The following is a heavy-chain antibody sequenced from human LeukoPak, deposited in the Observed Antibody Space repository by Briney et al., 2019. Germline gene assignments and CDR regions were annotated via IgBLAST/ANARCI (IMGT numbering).Heavy chain of an antibody. J-gene: IGHJ4*02. V-gene: IGHV3-21*01. CDR3: ATEGNMVGATSRYFDY. D-gene: IGHD1-26*01. Sequence: NPGGSLRLSCAASGFTFSSYSMNWVRQAPGKGLEWVSSISSSSSYIYYADSVKGRFTISRDNAKNSLYLQMNSLRAEDTAVYYCATEGNMVGATSRYFDYWGQGTLVTVSS. CDR1: GFTFSSYS. CDR2: ISSSSSYI.